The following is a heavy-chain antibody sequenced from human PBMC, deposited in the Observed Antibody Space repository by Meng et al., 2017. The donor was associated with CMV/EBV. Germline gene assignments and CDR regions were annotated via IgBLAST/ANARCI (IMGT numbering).Heavy chain of an antibody. CDR2: IYSGGST. V-gene: IGHV3-66*02. Sequence: GESLKISCAASGFTVSSNYMSWVRQAPGKGLEWVSVIYSGGSTYYADSVKGRFTISRDNSKNTLYLQMNSLRVEDTAVYYCARARKYYYDTPGDFDYWGQGTLVTVSS. CDR1: GFTVSSNY. D-gene: IGHD3-22*01. CDR3: ARARKYYYDTPGDFDY. J-gene: IGHJ4*02.